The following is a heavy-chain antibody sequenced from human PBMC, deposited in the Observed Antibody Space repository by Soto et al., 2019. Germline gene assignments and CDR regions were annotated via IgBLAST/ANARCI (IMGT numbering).Heavy chain of an antibody. J-gene: IGHJ4*02. D-gene: IGHD5-18*01. Sequence: GGSLRLSCAASGFTVSSNYMSWVRQAPGKGLEWVSVIYSGGSTYYADSVKGRFTISRDNSKNTLYLQMNSLRAEDTAVYYCARSAYSYGLFVYWGQGTLVTVSS. CDR1: GFTVSSNY. CDR2: IYSGGST. CDR3: ARSAYSYGLFVY. V-gene: IGHV3-53*01.